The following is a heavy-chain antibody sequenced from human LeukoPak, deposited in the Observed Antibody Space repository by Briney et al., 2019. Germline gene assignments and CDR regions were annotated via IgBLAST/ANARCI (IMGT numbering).Heavy chain of an antibody. CDR1: EFTFPMYW. J-gene: IGHJ3*02. D-gene: IGHD2-15*01. CDR2: IKQDGSEK. V-gene: IGHV3-7*01. CDR3: ARHRSGGSQDDAFDI. Sequence: GGSLGLSCAASEFTFPMYWMSWVRQAPGKGLEWVADIKQDGSEKYYVDSVKGRFTISRQNAKNSLFLQMNSLRAEDTAVYYCARHRSGGSQDDAFDIWGQGTMVTVSS.